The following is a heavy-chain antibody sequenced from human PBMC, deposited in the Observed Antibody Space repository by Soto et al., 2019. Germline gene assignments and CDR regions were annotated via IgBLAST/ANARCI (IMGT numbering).Heavy chain of an antibody. J-gene: IGHJ6*02. CDR1: GFTFSSYA. CDR3: ARDGGRVYYDILTGYSNPYYYGMDV. D-gene: IGHD3-9*01. CDR2: ISYDGSNK. Sequence: GSLRLSCAASGFTFSSYAMHWVRQAPGKGLEWVAVISYDGSNKYYADSVKGRFTISRDNSKNTLYLQMNSLRAEDTAVYYCARDGGRVYYDILTGYSNPYYYGMDVWGQGTTVTVSS. V-gene: IGHV3-30-3*01.